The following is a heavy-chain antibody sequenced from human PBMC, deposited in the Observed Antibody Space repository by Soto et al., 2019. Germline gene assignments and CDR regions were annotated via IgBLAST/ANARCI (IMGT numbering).Heavy chain of an antibody. D-gene: IGHD2-15*01. V-gene: IGHV4-61*01. CDR1: GGSVSSGSYY. J-gene: IGHJ3*02. CDR3: ARGGGWYDNACDI. Sequence: SETLSLTCTVSGGSVSSGSYYWSWIRQPPGKGLEWIGYIYYSVSTNYNPSLKSRVTISVDTSKNQFSLKLSSVTAADTAVYYCARGGGWYDNACDIWGQGTMVTVSS. CDR2: IYYSVST.